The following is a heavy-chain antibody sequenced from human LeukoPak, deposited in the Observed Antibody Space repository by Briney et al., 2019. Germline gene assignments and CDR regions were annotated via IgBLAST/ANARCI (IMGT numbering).Heavy chain of an antibody. CDR1: GFTFSSNN. CDR3: ASSGSYHY. V-gene: IGHV3-48*04. J-gene: IGHJ4*02. CDR2: ISSSSSTI. D-gene: IGHD1-26*01. Sequence: GGSLRLSCAASGFTFSSNNMHWVRQAPGKGLEWVSYISSSSSTIYYADSVKGRFTISRDNAKNSLYLQMNSLRAEDTAVYYCASSGSYHYWGQGTLVTVSS.